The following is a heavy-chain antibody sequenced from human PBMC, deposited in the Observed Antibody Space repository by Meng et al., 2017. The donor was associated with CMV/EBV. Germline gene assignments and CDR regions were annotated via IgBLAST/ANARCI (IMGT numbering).Heavy chain of an antibody. CDR3: ARGMMVDYGGIYDAFDI. Sequence: GSLRLSCAVYGWSFSGDYWSWIRQPPGEGLEWIGEINHSGSTNYNPSLKSRVTISVDTSTNQFSLQLSSVTAADTAVYYCARGMMVDYGGIYDAFDIWGQGTMVTVSS. V-gene: IGHV4-34*01. CDR2: INHSGST. D-gene: IGHD4/OR15-4a*01. J-gene: IGHJ3*02. CDR1: GWSFSGDY.